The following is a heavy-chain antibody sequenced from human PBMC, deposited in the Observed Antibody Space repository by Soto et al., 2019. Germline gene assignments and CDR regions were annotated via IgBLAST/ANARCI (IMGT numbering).Heavy chain of an antibody. Sequence: QVQLVQSGAEVKKPGASVKVSCKASGYTFTSYAMHWVRQAPGQRLEWMGWINSGNGNTKYSQKFQGRVTITRDTSASTAYMELSSLRSEDTAVYYCAIGAPYYYDSSGYFLDAFDIWGQGTMVTVSS. D-gene: IGHD3-22*01. CDR3: AIGAPYYYDSSGYFLDAFDI. CDR1: GYTFTSYA. J-gene: IGHJ3*02. V-gene: IGHV1-3*01. CDR2: INSGNGNT.